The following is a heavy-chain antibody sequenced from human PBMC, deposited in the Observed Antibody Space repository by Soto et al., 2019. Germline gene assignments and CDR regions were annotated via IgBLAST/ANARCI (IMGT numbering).Heavy chain of an antibody. CDR2: INPNSGGT. J-gene: IGHJ4*02. V-gene: IGHV1-2*04. D-gene: IGHD5-12*01. CDR1: GYTFTVYF. Sequence: GASVKASCKASGYTFTVYFMHWVRQAPGKGLEWMGWINPNSGGTNYAQKFQGWVTMTRDTSISTAYMELSRLRSDDTAVYYCARDEGGLNFDYWGQGTLVTVSS. CDR3: ARDEGGLNFDY.